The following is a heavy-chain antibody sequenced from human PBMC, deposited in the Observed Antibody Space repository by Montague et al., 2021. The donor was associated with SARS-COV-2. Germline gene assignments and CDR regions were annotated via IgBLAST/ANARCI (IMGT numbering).Heavy chain of an antibody. CDR1: GFTFSSYD. J-gene: IGHJ6*02. CDR2: IGTAGDT. CDR3: ARGDTAMARGYYYYGMDV. Sequence: SLRLSCVASGFTFSSYDMHWVRQATGKGLEWVSAIGTAGDTYYPGSVKGRFTISRENAKNSLYLQMNSLRAGDTAVYYCARGDTAMARGYYYYGMDVWGQGTTVTVSS. V-gene: IGHV3-13*04. D-gene: IGHD5-18*01.